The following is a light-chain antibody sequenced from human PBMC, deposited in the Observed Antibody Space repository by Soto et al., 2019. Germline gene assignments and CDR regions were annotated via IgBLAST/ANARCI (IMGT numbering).Light chain of an antibody. Sequence: EIVMTQSPATLSVSPGDSATLSCRASQSVSNNLTWYQQKPGQPPRLLIYGASTRATGVPGRFSGSGSGTEFTLTISSLQSEDFAVYYCRQYNDWWTFGQGTKVDIK. CDR1: QSVSNN. V-gene: IGKV3-15*01. J-gene: IGKJ1*01. CDR2: GAS. CDR3: RQYNDWWT.